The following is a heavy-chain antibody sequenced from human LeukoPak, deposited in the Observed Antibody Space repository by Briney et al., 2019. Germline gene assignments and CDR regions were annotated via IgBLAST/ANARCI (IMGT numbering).Heavy chain of an antibody. D-gene: IGHD3-16*02. Sequence: GESLKISCKGSGYSFTSYWIGWVRQMPGKGLEWMGMIYPGDSDTRYSPSFQGQVTISDDKAINTAYLQWSSLKASDTAMYYCARHGPYCDYVWGSYRYHPSDYWGQGTLVTVSS. V-gene: IGHV5-51*01. CDR1: GYSFTSYW. CDR3: ARHGPYCDYVWGSYRYHPSDY. J-gene: IGHJ4*02. CDR2: IYPGDSDT.